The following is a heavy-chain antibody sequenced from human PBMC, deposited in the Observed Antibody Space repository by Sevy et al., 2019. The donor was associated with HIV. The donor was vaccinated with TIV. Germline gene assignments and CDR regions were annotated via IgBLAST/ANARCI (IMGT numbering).Heavy chain of an antibody. CDR1: GFSLSTSGVG. CDR3: AHSLYGDYIGGYFDY. Sequence: SGPTLVKPTQTLTLTCTFSGFSLSTSGVGVGWIRQPPGKALEWLALIYWDGNKRYSPSLRSRLTITKDTSKNQVVLTMTNMDPVDTATYYCAHSLYGDYIGGYFDYWGQGTLVTVSS. D-gene: IGHD4-17*01. J-gene: IGHJ4*02. V-gene: IGHV2-5*02. CDR2: IYWDGNK.